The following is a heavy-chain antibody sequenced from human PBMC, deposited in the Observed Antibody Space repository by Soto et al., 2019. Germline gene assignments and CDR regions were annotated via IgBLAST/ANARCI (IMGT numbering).Heavy chain of an antibody. J-gene: IGHJ4*02. CDR2: IYYSGST. D-gene: IGHD2-2*01. V-gene: IGHV4-59*01. CDR1: GGSISSYY. CDR3: AGGRRYCSSTSCYDFDY. Sequence: PSETLSLTCTVSGGSISSYYWSWIRQPPGKGLEWIGYIYYSGSTNYNPSLKSRVTISVDTSKNQFSLKLSSVTAADTAVYYCAGGRRYCSSTSCYDFDYWGQGTLVTVSS.